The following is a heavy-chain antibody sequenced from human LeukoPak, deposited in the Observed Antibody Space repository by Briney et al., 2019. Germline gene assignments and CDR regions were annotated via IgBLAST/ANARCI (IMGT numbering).Heavy chain of an antibody. V-gene: IGHV4-4*07. CDR3: ARDLGDRSRAYFVFDY. CDR2: IDARGTT. J-gene: IGHJ4*02. Sequence: SETLSLTCTVSGGSISGYYWSWIRQPGGKGLEWIGRIDARGTTNYSPSLKSRVTMSEDTSKNQFSLRLTSVTAADTAVYYCARDLGDRSRAYFVFDYWGQGILVTV. D-gene: IGHD3-16*01. CDR1: GGSISGYY.